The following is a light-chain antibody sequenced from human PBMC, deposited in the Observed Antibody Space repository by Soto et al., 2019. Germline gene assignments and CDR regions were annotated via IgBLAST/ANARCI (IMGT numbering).Light chain of an antibody. CDR2: GVS. CDR3: QQHDILPIT. Sequence: EIVLTQSPGTLSLSPGARATLSXRASQSVIGRQLAWYQHKPGQAPRLLIYGVSTRATGIPDRFTGSGSGTDFTLTISRLEPEDFALYYCQQHDILPITFGQGTRLEI. J-gene: IGKJ5*01. CDR1: QSVIGRQ. V-gene: IGKV3-20*01.